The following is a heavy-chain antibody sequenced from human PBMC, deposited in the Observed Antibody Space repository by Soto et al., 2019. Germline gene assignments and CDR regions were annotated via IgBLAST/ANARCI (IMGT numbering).Heavy chain of an antibody. J-gene: IGHJ3*02. CDR3: ARAPEIDGYSYGPSDAFDI. CDR1: GGSFSGYY. V-gene: IGHV4-34*01. D-gene: IGHD5-18*01. Sequence: SETLSLTCAVYGGSFSGYYWSWIRQPPGKGLEWIGEINHSGSTNYNPSLKSRVTISVDTSKNQFSLKLSSVTAADTAVYYCARAPEIDGYSYGPSDAFDIWGQGTMVTV. CDR2: INHSGST.